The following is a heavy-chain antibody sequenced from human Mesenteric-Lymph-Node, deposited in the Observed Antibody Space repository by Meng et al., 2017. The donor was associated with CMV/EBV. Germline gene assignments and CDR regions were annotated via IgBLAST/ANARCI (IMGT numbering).Heavy chain of an antibody. J-gene: IGHJ4*02. CDR3: ARDINYYGSGSYSGVDY. D-gene: IGHD3-10*01. Sequence: GESLKISCAAPGFTFSSYAMHWVRQAPGKGLEWVAVISYDGSNKYYADSVKGRFTISRDNSKNTLYLQMNSLRAEDTAVYYCARDINYYGSGSYSGVDYWGQGTLVTVSS. CDR1: GFTFSSYA. CDR2: ISYDGSNK. V-gene: IGHV3-30*04.